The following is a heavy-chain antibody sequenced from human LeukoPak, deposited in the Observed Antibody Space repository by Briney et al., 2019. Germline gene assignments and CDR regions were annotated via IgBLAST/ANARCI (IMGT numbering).Heavy chain of an antibody. CDR1: GGSISSSSYY. V-gene: IGHV4-39*01. D-gene: IGHD1-26*01. CDR2: VYYSGST. J-gene: IGHJ6*02. CDR3: ARVHSGSYGYGMDV. Sequence: KPSETLSLTCTVSGGSISSSSYYWGWIRQPPGKGLEWIGSVYYSGSTYYNPSLKSRVTISVDTSKNQFSLKLSSVTAADTAVYYCARVHSGSYGYGMDVWGQGTTGTVSS.